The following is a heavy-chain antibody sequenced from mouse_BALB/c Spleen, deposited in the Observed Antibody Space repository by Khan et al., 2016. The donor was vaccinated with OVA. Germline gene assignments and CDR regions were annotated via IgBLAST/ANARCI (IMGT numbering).Heavy chain of an antibody. CDR1: GYSITSGYS. Sequence: EVQLQESGPDLVKPSQSLSLTCTVTGYSITSGYSWHWIRQFPGNKLEWMGYIYHSGSLNYNPSLKRRFSITRDTSKNLFFLQLNYVTTEDTATYYCARDGNYRDYWGQGTSVTVSS. D-gene: IGHD2-1*01. J-gene: IGHJ4*01. CDR2: IYHSGSL. V-gene: IGHV3-1*02. CDR3: ARDGNYRDY.